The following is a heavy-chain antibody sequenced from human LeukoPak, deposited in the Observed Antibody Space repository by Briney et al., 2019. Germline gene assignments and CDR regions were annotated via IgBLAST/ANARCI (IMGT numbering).Heavy chain of an antibody. CDR3: ATDTAMPNHYFDY. V-gene: IGHV1-69*05. CDR1: GGTFSSYA. Sequence: ASAKVSCKASGGTFSSYAISWVRQAPGQGLEWMGGIIPIFGTANYAQKFQGRVTITTNESTSTAYMELSSLRSEDTAVYYCATDTAMPNHYFDYWGQGTLVTVSS. J-gene: IGHJ4*02. D-gene: IGHD5-18*01. CDR2: IIPIFGTA.